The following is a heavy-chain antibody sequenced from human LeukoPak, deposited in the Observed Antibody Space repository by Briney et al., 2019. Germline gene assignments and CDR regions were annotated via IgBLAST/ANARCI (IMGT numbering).Heavy chain of an antibody. CDR1: GGTFSSYA. Sequence: SVKVSCKASGGTFSSYAISWVRQAPGQGLEWMGRIIPILGIANYAQKVQGRVTITADKSTSTAYMELSSLRSEDTAVYYCAREKNWNLGYWGQGTLVTVSS. J-gene: IGHJ4*02. CDR2: IIPILGIA. V-gene: IGHV1-69*04. CDR3: AREKNWNLGY. D-gene: IGHD1-1*01.